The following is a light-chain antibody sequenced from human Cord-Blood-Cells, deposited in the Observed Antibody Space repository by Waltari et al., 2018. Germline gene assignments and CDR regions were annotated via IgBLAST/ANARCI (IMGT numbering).Light chain of an antibody. V-gene: IGKV1-27*01. CDR3: QKYNSAPLT. CDR2: AAS. Sequence: DIQMTQSPSSLSASVGDRVTITCRVSQGISNYLAWYQQKPGKVPKLLIYAASTLQSGVPSRFSGSGSGTDFTLTISILQPEDVATYYCQKYNSAPLTFGGGTKVEIK. J-gene: IGKJ4*01. CDR1: QGISNY.